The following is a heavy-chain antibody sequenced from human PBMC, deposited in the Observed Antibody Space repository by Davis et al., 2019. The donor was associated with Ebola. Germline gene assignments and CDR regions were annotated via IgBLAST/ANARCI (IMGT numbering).Heavy chain of an antibody. J-gene: IGHJ1*01. CDR3: ATDELRSD. CDR2: INTDTGNP. D-gene: IGHD4-23*01. CDR1: GYTFISYA. Sequence: AASVKVSCKASGYTFISYAMHWVRQAPGQGLEWMGWINTDTGNPTYAQAFMGRFVFSLDTSVTTAYLQISSLKADDTAVYYCATDELRSDWGQGTLVTVSS. V-gene: IGHV7-4-1*02.